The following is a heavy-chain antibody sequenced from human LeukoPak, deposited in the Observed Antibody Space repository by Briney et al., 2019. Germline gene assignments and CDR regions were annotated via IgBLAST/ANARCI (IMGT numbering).Heavy chain of an antibody. V-gene: IGHV3-74*01. D-gene: IGHD2-2*01. CDR1: GFTFSRHW. CDR2: INSDGSDT. Sequence: GGSLRLSCTASGFTFSRHWMHWVRQVPGKGLVWVSRINSDGSDTNYADSVKGRFTISRDNAKNTLHLQMNSLRAEDTALYYCARRADCSSTSCPSDYWGQGTLVTVSS. CDR3: ARRADCSSTSCPSDY. J-gene: IGHJ4*02.